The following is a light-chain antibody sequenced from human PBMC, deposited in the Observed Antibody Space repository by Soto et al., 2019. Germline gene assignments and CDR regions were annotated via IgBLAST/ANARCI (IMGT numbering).Light chain of an antibody. CDR1: QNVTSNY. V-gene: IGKV3-20*01. Sequence: ETVLTQSPGTLSLSPGESATLSCRASQNVTSNYLAWYQQKPGQAPRLLIHDASSRAIGIPDRFSGSGSGTDFTLIISRLEPEDFAVYSCQQYGSSPPSIFGQGTRLEIK. CDR2: DAS. CDR3: QQYGSSPPSI. J-gene: IGKJ5*01.